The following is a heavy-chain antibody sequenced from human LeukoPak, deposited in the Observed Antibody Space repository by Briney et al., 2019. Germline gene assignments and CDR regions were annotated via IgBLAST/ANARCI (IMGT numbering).Heavy chain of an antibody. V-gene: IGHV4-34*01. D-gene: IGHD2-15*01. J-gene: IGHJ4*02. CDR3: ARGLSAIVY. CDR1: GGSFSGYY. CDR2: INHSGST. Sequence: SEALSLTCAVYGGSFSGYYWSWIRQPPGRGLEWIGEINHSGSTNYNPSLKSRVIISVDTSKNQFSLKLSSVTAADTAVYYCARGLSAIVYWGQGTLVTVSS.